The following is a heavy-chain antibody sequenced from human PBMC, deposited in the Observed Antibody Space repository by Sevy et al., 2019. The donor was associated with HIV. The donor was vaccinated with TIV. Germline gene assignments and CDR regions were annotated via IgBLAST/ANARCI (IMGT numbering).Heavy chain of an antibody. CDR3: ARWIRLPAYYDFWSGYYSRENYFDY. CDR1: GGSFSGYY. D-gene: IGHD3-3*01. J-gene: IGHJ4*02. V-gene: IGHV4-34*01. CDR2: INHSGST. Sequence: ETLSLTCAVYGGSFSGYYWSWIRQPPGKGLEWIGEINHSGSTNYNPSLKSRVTISVDTSKNQFSLKLSSVTPADTAVYYCARWIRLPAYYDFWSGYYSRENYFDYWGQGTLVTVSS.